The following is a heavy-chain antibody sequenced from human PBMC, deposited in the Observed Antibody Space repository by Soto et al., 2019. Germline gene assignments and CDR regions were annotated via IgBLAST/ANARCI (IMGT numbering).Heavy chain of an antibody. D-gene: IGHD4-17*01. CDR1: GFSFSSYA. V-gene: IGHV3-23*01. J-gene: IGHJ6*02. Sequence: GGSLRLSCAASGFSFSSYAMSWVGQAPGKGLEWVSAISGSGGSTYYADSVKGRFTISRDNSKNTLYLQMNSLRAEDTAVYYCAKETTVTTYYYCYYGMDVWGQGTTVTVSS. CDR3: AKETTVTTYYYCYYGMDV. CDR2: ISGSGGST.